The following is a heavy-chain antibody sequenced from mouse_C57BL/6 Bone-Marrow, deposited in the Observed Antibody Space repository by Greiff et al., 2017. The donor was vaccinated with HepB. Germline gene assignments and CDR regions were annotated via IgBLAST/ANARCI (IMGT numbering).Heavy chain of an antibody. CDR3: AREEGLLRYPYWYFDV. V-gene: IGHV1-64*01. D-gene: IGHD1-1*01. CDR1: GYTFTSYW. J-gene: IGHJ1*03. Sequence: VQLQQPGAELVKPGASVKLSCKASGYTFTSYWMHWVKQRPGQGLEWIGMIHPNSGSTNYNEKFKSKATLTVDKSSSTAYMQLSSLTSEDSAVYYCAREEGLLRYPYWYFDVWGTGTTVTVSS. CDR2: IHPNSGST.